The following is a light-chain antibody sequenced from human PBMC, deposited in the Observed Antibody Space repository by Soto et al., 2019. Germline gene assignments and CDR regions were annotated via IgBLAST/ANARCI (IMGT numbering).Light chain of an antibody. CDR2: DVT. J-gene: IGLJ1*01. Sequence: QSALTQPRSVSGSPGQSVTISCTGTSSDVGGYNFVSWYQQHPGKAPKFMIYDVTKRPSGVPDRFSGSKSGNTASLTISGLQAEDEAHYYCCSYVGSYTSYVFGTGTKVTIL. CDR1: SSDVGGYNF. CDR3: CSYVGSYTSYV. V-gene: IGLV2-11*01.